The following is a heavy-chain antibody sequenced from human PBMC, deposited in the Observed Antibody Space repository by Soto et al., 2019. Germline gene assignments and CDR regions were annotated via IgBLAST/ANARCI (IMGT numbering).Heavy chain of an antibody. Sequence: ASVKVSCKVSGYTLTELSMHWVRQAPGRGLEWMGGFDPEDGETIYAQKFQGRVTMTEDTSTDTAYMELSSLRSEDTAVYYCATPFLYYDSSGPRGFQHWGQGTLVTVSS. V-gene: IGHV1-24*01. CDR2: FDPEDGET. CDR1: GYTLTELS. J-gene: IGHJ1*01. D-gene: IGHD3-22*01. CDR3: ATPFLYYDSSGPRGFQH.